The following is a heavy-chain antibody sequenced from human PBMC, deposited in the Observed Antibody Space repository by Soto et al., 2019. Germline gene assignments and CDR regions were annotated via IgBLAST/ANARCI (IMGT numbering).Heavy chain of an antibody. Sequence: PGGSLRLSCAASGFTFSSYAMHWVRQAPGKGLEWVAVISYDGSNKYYADSVKGRFTISRDNSKNTLYLQMNSLRAEDTAVYYCARGGHSDCGGDCYFNYWGQGTLVTVSS. CDR1: GFTFSSYA. D-gene: IGHD2-21*02. CDR2: ISYDGSNK. CDR3: ARGGHSDCGGDCYFNY. J-gene: IGHJ4*02. V-gene: IGHV3-30-3*01.